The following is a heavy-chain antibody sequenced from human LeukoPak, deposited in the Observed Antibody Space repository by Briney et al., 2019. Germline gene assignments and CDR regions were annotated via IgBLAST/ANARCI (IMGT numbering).Heavy chain of an antibody. D-gene: IGHD2-8*01. CDR1: GGSFSGYY. Sequence: SETLSLTCAVYGGSFSGYYWSWIRQPPGKGLEWIGEINHSGSTNYNPSLKSRVTISVDTSKNQFSLKLSSVTAADTAVYYCASPPGGYCTNGVCGGYWGQGTLVTVSS. V-gene: IGHV4-34*01. CDR3: ASPPGGYCTNGVCGGY. J-gene: IGHJ4*02. CDR2: INHSGST.